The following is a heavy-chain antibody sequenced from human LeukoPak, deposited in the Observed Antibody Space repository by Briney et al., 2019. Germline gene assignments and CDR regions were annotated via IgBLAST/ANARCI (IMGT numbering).Heavy chain of an antibody. CDR2: IYFSGST. Sequence: SETLSLTCTVSGGSISSGGYYWGWIRQPPGKGLEWIGSIYFSGSTYYNPSLKSRVSISIDTSKNQFSLNLSSVTAADTAVYYCARRAASTFDYWGQGTLVTVSS. D-gene: IGHD6-13*01. V-gene: IGHV4-39*01. CDR1: GGSISSGGYY. J-gene: IGHJ4*02. CDR3: ARRAASTFDY.